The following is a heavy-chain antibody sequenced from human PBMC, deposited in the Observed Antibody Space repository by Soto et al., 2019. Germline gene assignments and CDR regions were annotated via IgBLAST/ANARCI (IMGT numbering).Heavy chain of an antibody. CDR3: ARDDSTGGFDF. J-gene: IGHJ4*02. D-gene: IGHD6-19*01. CDR1: GDSISRFY. V-gene: IGHV4-59*01. CDR2: ISYSGST. Sequence: SETLSLTCTVSGDSISRFYWSWLRQPPGKGLEWLGYISYSGSTNYSPALRSRVTISADTSKNQFSLKLNAVTAADTAVYYCARDDSTGGFDFWGQGALVTVSS.